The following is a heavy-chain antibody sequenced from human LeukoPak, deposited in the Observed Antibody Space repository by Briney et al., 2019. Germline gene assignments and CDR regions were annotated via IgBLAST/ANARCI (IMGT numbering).Heavy chain of an antibody. D-gene: IGHD1-1*01. CDR1: GFTFDDYG. CDR3: ARPRPHDYYFDL. V-gene: IGHV3-20*04. Sequence: GGSLRLSCAASGFTFDDYGMSWVRQAPGEGLEWVSGINWSGVNTGYADSVKGRFTISRDNAKSSLYLQMNNLRVEDTALYYCARPRPHDYYFDLWGQGTLVTVSS. J-gene: IGHJ4*02. CDR2: INWSGVNT.